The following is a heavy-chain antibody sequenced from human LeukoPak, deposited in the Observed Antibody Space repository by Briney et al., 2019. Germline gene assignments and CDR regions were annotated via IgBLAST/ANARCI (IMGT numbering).Heavy chain of an antibody. V-gene: IGHV3-48*03. J-gene: IGHJ6*03. Sequence: PGGSLRLSCAASGFTFSSFEMTWVRQAPGKGREWLSYISTSGTTIYYADSVKGRFTISRDNAKNSLYLQMNSLRAEDTAVYYCARLDYGNYGAYYYYYMDVWGKGTTVTVSS. CDR1: GFTFSSFE. CDR3: ARLDYGNYGAYYYYYMDV. CDR2: ISTSGTTI. D-gene: IGHD4-11*01.